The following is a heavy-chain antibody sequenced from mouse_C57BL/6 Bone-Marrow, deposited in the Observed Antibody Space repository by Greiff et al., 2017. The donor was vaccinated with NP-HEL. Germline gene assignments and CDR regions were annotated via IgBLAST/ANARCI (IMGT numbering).Heavy chain of an antibody. CDR3: AREASYYGSSYDAY. CDR2: IDPSDSYT. V-gene: IGHV1-69*01. J-gene: IGHJ3*01. Sequence: QVQLQQPGAELVMPGASVKLSCKASGYTFTSYWMHWVKQRPGQGLEWIGEIDPSDSYTNYNQKFKGKSTLTVDKSSSTAYMQLSSLTSEDSAVYYCAREASYYGSSYDAYWGQGTLVTVSA. D-gene: IGHD1-1*01. CDR1: GYTFTSYW.